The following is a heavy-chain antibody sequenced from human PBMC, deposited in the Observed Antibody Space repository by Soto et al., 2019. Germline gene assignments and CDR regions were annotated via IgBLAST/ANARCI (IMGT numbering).Heavy chain of an antibody. CDR2: IHRSGAT. CDR3: ARVGLRWNFDF. D-gene: IGHD3-16*01. Sequence: QVQLQESGPGLVKPSGTLSLTCDVSSGSMNSGHWWSWVRQPPGKGLEWVGHIHRSGATNYNPSLRSRVAISLDESKNQFSLKLNSVTAADTAVYYCARVGLRWNFDFWGRGTLVTVSS. V-gene: IGHV4-4*02. CDR1: SGSMNSGHW. J-gene: IGHJ2*01.